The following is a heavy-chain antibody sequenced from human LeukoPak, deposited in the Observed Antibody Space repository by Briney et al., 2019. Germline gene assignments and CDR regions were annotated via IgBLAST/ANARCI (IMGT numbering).Heavy chain of an antibody. Sequence: ASVKVSCKASGYTFTGYYMHWVRQAPGQGLEWMGWINPNSGGTNYAQKFQGRVTMTRDTSISTAYMELSRLRSDDTAVYYCARVGNIAAAGPTIYYFDYWGQGTLVTVSS. D-gene: IGHD6-13*01. V-gene: IGHV1-2*02. CDR2: INPNSGGT. J-gene: IGHJ4*02. CDR1: GYTFTGYY. CDR3: ARVGNIAAAGPTIYYFDY.